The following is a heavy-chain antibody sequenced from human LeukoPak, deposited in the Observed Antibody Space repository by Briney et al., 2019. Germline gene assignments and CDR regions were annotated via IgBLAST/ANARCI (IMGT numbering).Heavy chain of an antibody. CDR2: IYYSGST. CDR1: GGSISSSSYY. Sequence: PSETLSLTCTVSGGSISSSSYYWGWIRQPPGKGLEWIGSIYYSGSTYYNPSLKSRVTISVDTSKNQFSLKLSSVTAADTAVYYCARDFAGIDYWGQGTLVTVSS. J-gene: IGHJ4*02. V-gene: IGHV4-39*07. CDR3: ARDFAGIDY.